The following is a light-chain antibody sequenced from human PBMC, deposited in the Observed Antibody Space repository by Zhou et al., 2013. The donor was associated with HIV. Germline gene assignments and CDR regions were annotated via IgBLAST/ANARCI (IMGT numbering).Light chain of an antibody. CDR2: TTF. J-gene: IGKJ2*01. CDR1: QSLNGD. CDR3: QQRNNWPHT. V-gene: IGKV3-15*01. Sequence: EIVMTQSPASLSVFPGERATLSCRASQSLNGDLAWYQQKPGQAPRLLIYTTFTRATGIPAKFSGSGSGTDFTLTISYLEPEDFAVYYCQQRNNWPHTFGQGTKVDI.